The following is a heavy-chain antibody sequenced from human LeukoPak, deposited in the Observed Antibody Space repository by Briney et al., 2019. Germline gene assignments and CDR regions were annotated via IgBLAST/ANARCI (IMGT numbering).Heavy chain of an antibody. CDR2: IYYSGST. J-gene: IGHJ4*02. V-gene: IGHV4-39*07. Sequence: SETLSFTCTVSGGSISSSSYYWGWIRQPPGKGLEWIGSIYYSGSTYYNPSLKSRVTISVDTSKNQFSLKLSSVTAADTAVYYCARTKTNRAKATVRGNSFDYWGQGTLVTVSS. CDR3: ARTKTNRAKATVRGNSFDY. D-gene: IGHD4-17*01. CDR1: GGSISSSSYY.